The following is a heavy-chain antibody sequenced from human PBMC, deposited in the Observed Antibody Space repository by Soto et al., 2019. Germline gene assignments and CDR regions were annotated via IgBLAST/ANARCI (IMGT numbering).Heavy chain of an antibody. V-gene: IGHV4-31*03. CDR2: LYYSGST. D-gene: IGHD6-13*01. CDR1: GGSISSGGYY. Sequence: QVQLQESGPGLVKPSQTLSLTCTVSGGSISSGGYYWSWIRQHPGKGLEWIGYLYYSGSTYYNPSLKSRVTISVDPSKNQFSLKLSSVTAADTAVYYCARDRAGALYFDYWGQGTLVTVSS. J-gene: IGHJ4*02. CDR3: ARDRAGALYFDY.